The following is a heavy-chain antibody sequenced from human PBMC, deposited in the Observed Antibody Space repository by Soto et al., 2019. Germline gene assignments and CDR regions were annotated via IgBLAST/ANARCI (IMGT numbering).Heavy chain of an antibody. D-gene: IGHD3-10*01. Sequence: QVQLVESGGGVVQPGRSLRLSCAASGFTFSSYGMHWVRQAPGKGLEWVAVISYDGSNKYYADSVKGRFTISRDNSKNTLYLQMNSLRAEDTAVYYCAKEPRYYGSGSYYYYGMDVWGQGTTVTVSS. CDR3: AKEPRYYGSGSYYYYGMDV. V-gene: IGHV3-30*18. CDR2: ISYDGSNK. J-gene: IGHJ6*02. CDR1: GFTFSSYG.